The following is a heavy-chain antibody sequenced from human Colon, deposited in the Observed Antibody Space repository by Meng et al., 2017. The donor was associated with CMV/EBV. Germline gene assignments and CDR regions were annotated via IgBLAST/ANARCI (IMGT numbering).Heavy chain of an antibody. J-gene: IGHJ3*01. V-gene: IGHV3-74*01. CDR1: GFRFSGNY. Sequence: GGSLRLSCATSGFRFSGNYVSWVRQAPGKGLVWVSRINSDGSSTTYADSVKGRFTISRDNAKNTLYLQMNSLRAEDTAVYYCARDSVTIFGAYRGPFDVWGQGTMVTVS. CDR2: INSDGSST. CDR3: ARDSVTIFGAYRGPFDV. D-gene: IGHD3-3*01.